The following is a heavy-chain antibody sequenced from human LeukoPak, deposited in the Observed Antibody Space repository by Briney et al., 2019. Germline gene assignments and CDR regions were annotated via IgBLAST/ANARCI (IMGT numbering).Heavy chain of an antibody. V-gene: IGHV3-74*01. CDR1: EFSVGSNY. Sequence: PGGSLRLSCAASEFSVGSNYMTWVRQAPGKGLVWVSRINSHGRSTSYADSVKGRVTISRDNAKNTLYLQMNSLRAEDTAVYYCARERRPQRYFDWLFTERIENSFDYWGQGTLVTVSS. CDR2: INSHGRST. D-gene: IGHD3-9*01. CDR3: ARERRPQRYFDWLFTERIENSFDY. J-gene: IGHJ4*02.